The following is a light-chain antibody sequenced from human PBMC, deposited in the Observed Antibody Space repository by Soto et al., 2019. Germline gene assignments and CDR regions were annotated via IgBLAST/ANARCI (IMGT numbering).Light chain of an antibody. J-gene: IGKJ1*01. CDR2: DAS. CDR1: QSVSSY. Sequence: EIVLTQSRATLSLSPGERATLSFSARQSVSSYLAWYQQKPGQAPRLLIYDASNRATGIPARFSGSGSGTDFTLTISSLEPEDFAVYYCQQRSNWPTFGQGTKVDI. V-gene: IGKV3-11*01. CDR3: QQRSNWPT.